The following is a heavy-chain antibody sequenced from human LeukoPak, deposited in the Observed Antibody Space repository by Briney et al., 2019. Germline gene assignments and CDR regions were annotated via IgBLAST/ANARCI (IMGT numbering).Heavy chain of an antibody. J-gene: IGHJ4*02. CDR2: INPSGGST. CDR3: ARSRGTYFDY. V-gene: IGHV1-46*01. D-gene: IGHD1-26*01. CDR1: GYTFTNYY. Sequence: ASVKVSCKASGYTFTNYYIHWMRQAPGHALEWMGMINPSGGSTIYTQKFQARVTVTRDTSTSTVYMELSSLRSEDTAVYYCARSRGTYFDYWGQGTLVTVSS.